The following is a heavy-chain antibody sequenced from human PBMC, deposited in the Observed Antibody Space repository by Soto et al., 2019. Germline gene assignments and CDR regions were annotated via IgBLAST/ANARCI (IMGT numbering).Heavy chain of an antibody. CDR1: GGSISSGDYY. Sequence: QVQLQESGPGLVKPSQTLSLTCTVSGGSISSGDYYWSWIRQPPGKGLEWIGYIYYSGSTYYNPSLKSRVTISVDTSKSQFSLKLSSVTAADTAVYYCARALDYYGSGSYYHDYWGQGTLVTVSS. D-gene: IGHD3-10*01. CDR2: IYYSGST. V-gene: IGHV4-30-4*01. J-gene: IGHJ4*02. CDR3: ARALDYYGSGSYYHDY.